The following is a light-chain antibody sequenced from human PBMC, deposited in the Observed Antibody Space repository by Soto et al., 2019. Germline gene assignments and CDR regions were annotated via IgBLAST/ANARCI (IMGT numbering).Light chain of an antibody. Sequence: SITSTGTSSDVGGYNYVSWYQQHPGKAPKFMIYDVSNRPSGVSTRFSGSKSGNTASLTISGLQAEDEADYYCNSYTTSNTRQIVFGTGTKVTVL. V-gene: IGLV2-14*04. J-gene: IGLJ1*01. CDR1: SSDVGGYNY. CDR3: NSYTTSNTRQIV. CDR2: DVS.